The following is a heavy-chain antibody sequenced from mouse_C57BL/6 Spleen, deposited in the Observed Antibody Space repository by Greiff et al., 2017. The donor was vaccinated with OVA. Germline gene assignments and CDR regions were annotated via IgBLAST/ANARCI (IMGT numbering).Heavy chain of an antibody. CDR2: INPGSGGT. D-gene: IGHD2-1*01. CDR1: GYAFTNYL. CDR3: SYGNYSAWFAY. Sequence: VQLQQSGAELVRPGTSVKVSCKASGYAFTNYLIEWVKQRPGQGLEWIGVINPGSGGTNYNEKFKGKAILTADKSSSTAYMQLSILTSEDSAVYFCSYGNYSAWFAYWGQGTLVTVSA. V-gene: IGHV1-54*01. J-gene: IGHJ3*01.